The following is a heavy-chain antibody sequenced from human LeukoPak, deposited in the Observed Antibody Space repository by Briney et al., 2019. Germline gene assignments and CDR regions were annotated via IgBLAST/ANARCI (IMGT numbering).Heavy chain of an antibody. CDR3: ASSMSGYAYFDY. CDR2: INHSGST. D-gene: IGHD5-12*01. J-gene: IGHJ4*02. V-gene: IGHV4-34*01. Sequence: SETLSLTCAVYGGSFSGYYWSWIRQPPGKGLEWIGEINHSGSTNYNPSLKSRVTISVDTSKNQFSLKLSSVTAADTAVYYCASSMSGYAYFDYWGQGTLGTVSS. CDR1: GGSFSGYY.